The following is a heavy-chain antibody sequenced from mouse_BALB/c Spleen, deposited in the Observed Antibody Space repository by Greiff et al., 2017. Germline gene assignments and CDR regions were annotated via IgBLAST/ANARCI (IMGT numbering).Heavy chain of an antibody. Sequence: DVKLVESGGGLVKPGGSLKLSCAASGFTFSDYYMYWVRQTPEKRLEWVATISDGGSYTYYPDSVKGRFTISRDNAKNNLYLQMSSLKSEDTALYYCARDYEYDASVAYWGQGSLVTVSA. V-gene: IGHV5-4*02. CDR1: GFTFSDYY. J-gene: IGHJ3*01. CDR3: ARDYEYDASVAY. D-gene: IGHD2-4*01. CDR2: ISDGGSYT.